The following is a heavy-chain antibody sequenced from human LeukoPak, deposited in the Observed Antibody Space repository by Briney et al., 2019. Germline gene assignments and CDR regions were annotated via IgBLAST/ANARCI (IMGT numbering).Heavy chain of an antibody. J-gene: IGHJ5*01. CDR2: IKGDGSHT. D-gene: IGHD3-9*01. CDR3: VRDWDHFDFDS. Sequence: PGRSLRLSCAASGFTFSNYWMHWVRHAPGKGLVWVSRIKGDGSHTIYADSVKGRFTISRDNAKNTLYLQMKSLRAEDTAVYYCVRDWDHFDFDSWGLGTLVTVSS. CDR1: GFTFSNYW. V-gene: IGHV3-74*01.